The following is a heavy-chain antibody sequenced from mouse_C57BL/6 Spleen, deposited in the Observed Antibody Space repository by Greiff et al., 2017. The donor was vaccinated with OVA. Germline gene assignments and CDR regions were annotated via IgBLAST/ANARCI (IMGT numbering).Heavy chain of an antibody. CDR3: ARTPPTVTYFDY. J-gene: IGHJ2*01. Sequence: EVQLQQSGPELVKPGASVKISCKASGYSFTGYYMNWVKQSPEKSLEWIGEINPSTGGTTYNQKFKAKATLTVDKSSSTAYMQLKSLTSEDSAVYYCARTPPTVTYFDYWGQGTTLTVSS. D-gene: IGHD2-10*01. CDR1: GYSFTGYY. V-gene: IGHV1-42*01. CDR2: INPSTGGT.